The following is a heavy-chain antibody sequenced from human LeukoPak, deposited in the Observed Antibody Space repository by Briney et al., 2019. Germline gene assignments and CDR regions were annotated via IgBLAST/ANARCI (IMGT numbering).Heavy chain of an antibody. CDR1: GGSISSYY. CDR2: IYYSGST. Sequence: SETLSLTCTVSGGSISSYYWSWIRQPPGKGLEWIGYIYYSGSTNYNPSLKSRVTISVDTSKNQFSLKLTSVTAADTAVYYCARDLELGYWGQGTLVTVSS. D-gene: IGHD1-26*01. V-gene: IGHV4-59*01. J-gene: IGHJ1*01. CDR3: ARDLELGY.